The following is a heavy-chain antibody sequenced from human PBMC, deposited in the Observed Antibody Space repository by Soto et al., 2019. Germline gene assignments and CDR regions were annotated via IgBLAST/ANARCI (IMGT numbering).Heavy chain of an antibody. J-gene: IGHJ4*02. CDR2: INPKSGGT. CDR3: ASLGSYLVDY. V-gene: IGHV1-2*04. D-gene: IGHD1-26*01. CDR1: GYSFTDYH. Sequence: GASVKVSCKASGYSFTDYHIHWVRQAPGQGLEWLGRINPKSGGTSTAQKFQGWVTMTTDTSISTASMELTRLRSDDTAVYYCASLGSYLVDYWGQGTLVTVSS.